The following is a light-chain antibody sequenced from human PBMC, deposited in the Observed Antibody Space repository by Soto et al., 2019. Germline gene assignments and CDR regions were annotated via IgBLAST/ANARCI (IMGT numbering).Light chain of an antibody. Sequence: EVVMTQSPGTLSLSPGERATLSCRASQSVSNNYLAWYQQGPGHAPRLLIYGASKRATGNPDKFSGSGSGTDFTLSVSRLDPEDVAVYYCQQYGSTPYTFGQGTKLEIE. J-gene: IGKJ2*01. CDR3: QQYGSTPYT. CDR2: GAS. V-gene: IGKV3-20*01. CDR1: QSVSNNY.